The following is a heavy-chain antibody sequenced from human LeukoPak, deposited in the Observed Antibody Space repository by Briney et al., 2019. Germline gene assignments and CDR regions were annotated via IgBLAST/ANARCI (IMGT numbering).Heavy chain of an antibody. D-gene: IGHD1-1*01. J-gene: IGHJ6*02. CDR3: ASSGTASRGAMDV. Sequence: GGSLRLSCAASGLTGSSNFMTWVRQAPGKGLEWVSAISSGGSTFYAASVRGRFNISRDNSKKTMFLQMSSLRVEDAAVYYCASSGTASRGAMDVWGQGTTVTVSS. CDR2: ISSGGST. CDR1: GLTGSSNF. V-gene: IGHV3-66*01.